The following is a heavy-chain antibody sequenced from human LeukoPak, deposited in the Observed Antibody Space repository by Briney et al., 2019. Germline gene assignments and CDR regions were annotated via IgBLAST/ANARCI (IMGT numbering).Heavy chain of an antibody. Sequence: GESLRLSCAASGFTFSTYAMAWVRQAPGKGLERVSYISSSSSTIYYADSVKGRFTISRDNAKNSLYLQMNSLRAEDTAVYYCARDDPRGYYDSSGYTFDYWGQGTLVTVSS. J-gene: IGHJ4*02. V-gene: IGHV3-48*01. CDR2: ISSSSSTI. CDR1: GFTFSTYA. D-gene: IGHD3-22*01. CDR3: ARDDPRGYYDSSGYTFDY.